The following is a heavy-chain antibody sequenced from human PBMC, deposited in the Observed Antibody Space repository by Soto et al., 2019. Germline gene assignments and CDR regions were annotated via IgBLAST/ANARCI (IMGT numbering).Heavy chain of an antibody. V-gene: IGHV4-59*01. Sequence: PSETLSLTCTVSGGSISSYYWSWIRQPPGKGLEWIGYIYYSGSTNYNPSLKSRVTISVDTSKNQFSLKLSSVTAADTAVYYCAQVNSAYDPIDYWGQGTLVTVSS. D-gene: IGHD5-12*01. J-gene: IGHJ4*02. CDR1: GGSISSYY. CDR2: IYYSGST. CDR3: AQVNSAYDPIDY.